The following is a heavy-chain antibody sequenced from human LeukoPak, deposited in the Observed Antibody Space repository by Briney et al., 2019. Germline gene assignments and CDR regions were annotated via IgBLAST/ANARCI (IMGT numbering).Heavy chain of an antibody. Sequence: ASVKVSCKASGYTFTGYYMHWVRQAPGQGLEWMGWMNPNSGNTGYAQKFQGRVTMTRNTSISTAYMELSSLRSEDTAVYYCARGRIAVAGTQLGGYYYMDVWGKGTTVTISS. CDR1: GYTFTGYY. V-gene: IGHV1-8*02. J-gene: IGHJ6*03. CDR3: ARGRIAVAGTQLGGYYYMDV. CDR2: MNPNSGNT. D-gene: IGHD6-19*01.